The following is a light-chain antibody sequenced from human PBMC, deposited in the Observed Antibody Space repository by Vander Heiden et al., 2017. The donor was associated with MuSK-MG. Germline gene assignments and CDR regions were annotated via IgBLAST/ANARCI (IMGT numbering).Light chain of an antibody. CDR3: NSRDSSGNVV. CDR2: GKN. CDR1: SLRSYY. V-gene: IGLV3-19*01. Sequence: SSELTHDPAVSVALGQKVRITCQGDSLRSYYASWYQQKPGQAPVLVIYGKNNRPSGIPDRLSGSSSGNTASLTITGAQAEDEADYYCNSRDSSGNVVFGGGTKLTVL. J-gene: IGLJ2*01.